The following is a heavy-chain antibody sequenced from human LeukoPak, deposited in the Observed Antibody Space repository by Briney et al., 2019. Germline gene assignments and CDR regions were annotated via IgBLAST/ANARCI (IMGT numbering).Heavy chain of an antibody. D-gene: IGHD4-17*01. CDR2: INPSGGST. CDR3: ASYHHRDFGDYYGMDV. Sequence: ASVKVSCKASGYTFTTYYMHWVRQAPGQGLEWMGIINPSGGSTRYAQKLQGRVTMTRDTSTSTVYMELSSPISEDTAVYYCASYHHRDFGDYYGMDVWGQGTTVTVSS. CDR1: GYTFTTYY. V-gene: IGHV1-46*04. J-gene: IGHJ6*02.